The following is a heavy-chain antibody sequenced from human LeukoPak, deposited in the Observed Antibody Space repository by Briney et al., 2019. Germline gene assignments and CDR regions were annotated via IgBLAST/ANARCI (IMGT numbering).Heavy chain of an antibody. CDR1: GFTFSSYA. V-gene: IGHV3-23*01. CDR3: AKGGLRYFDWSEGYYFDY. Sequence: QSGGSLRLSCAASGFTFSSYAMSWVRQAPGKGLEWVSAISGSGGSTYYADSVKGRFTISRDNSKNTLYLQMNSLRAEDTAVCYCAKGGLRYFDWSEGYYFDYWGQGTLVTVSS. D-gene: IGHD3-9*01. CDR2: ISGSGGST. J-gene: IGHJ4*02.